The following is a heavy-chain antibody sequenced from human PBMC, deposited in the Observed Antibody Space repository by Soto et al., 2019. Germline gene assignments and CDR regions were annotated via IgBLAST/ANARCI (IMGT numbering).Heavy chain of an antibody. J-gene: IGHJ5*02. CDR1: GGSMDIYY. D-gene: IGHD3-10*01. Sequence: QVHLQESGPGLVKPSGTLALTCTISGGSMDIYYWSCVRQPHGKGLEWIGYIYHSGSTNYNPSLKSRVTISVDPSKKQSSLNLSSVTAADTAVYYCARENGSGTYNWFDPWGQGTLVIVSS. V-gene: IGHV4-59*01. CDR2: IYHSGST. CDR3: ARENGSGTYNWFDP.